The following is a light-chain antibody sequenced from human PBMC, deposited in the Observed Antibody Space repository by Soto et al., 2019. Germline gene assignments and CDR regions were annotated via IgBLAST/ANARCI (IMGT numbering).Light chain of an antibody. CDR1: QSLLHTNGYNY. J-gene: IGKJ4*01. Sequence: DVVLTQSPISLPVTPGEPASISCRSSQSLLHTNGYNYLDWYLQKPGQSPQLLISLVSNRAPGVPDRFSGSGAGTDLTLKISRVEAEDVGVYYCMQPLHTPLTFGGGTKVEIK. CDR2: LVS. CDR3: MQPLHTPLT. V-gene: IGKV2-28*01.